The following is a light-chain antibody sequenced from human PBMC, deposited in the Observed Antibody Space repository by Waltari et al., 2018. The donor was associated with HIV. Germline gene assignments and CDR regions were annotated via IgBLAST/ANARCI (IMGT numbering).Light chain of an antibody. CDR3: QQLNSYPRRLT. CDR2: AAS. CDR1: QGINNY. Sequence: TWGASQGINNYLAWYQQKPGKAPRLLIYAASTLQSGVPSRFSGSGSGTEFSLTISSLQPEDFATYYCQQLNSYPRRLTFGGGNKVEVK. J-gene: IGKJ4*01. V-gene: IGKV1-9*01.